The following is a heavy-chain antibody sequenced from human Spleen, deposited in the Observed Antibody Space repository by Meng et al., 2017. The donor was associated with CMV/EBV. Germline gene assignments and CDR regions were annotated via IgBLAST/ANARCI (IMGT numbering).Heavy chain of an antibody. CDR3: ARGSVIVVVPAAISWFDP. CDR1: ISSSSYY. Sequence: ISSSSYYWGWIRQPPGKGLEWIGSIYYSGSTYYNPSLKSRVTISVDTSKNQFSLKLSSVTAADTAVYYCARGSVIVVVPAAISWFDPWGQGTLVTVSS. D-gene: IGHD2-2*02. V-gene: IGHV4-39*07. J-gene: IGHJ5*02. CDR2: IYYSGST.